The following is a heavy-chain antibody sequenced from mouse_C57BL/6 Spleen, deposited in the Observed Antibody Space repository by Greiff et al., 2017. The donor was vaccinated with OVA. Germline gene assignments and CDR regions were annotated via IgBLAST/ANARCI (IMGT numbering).Heavy chain of an antibody. D-gene: IGHD1-1*01. J-gene: IGHJ4*01. V-gene: IGHV1-53*01. CDR1: GYTFTSYW. CDR2: INPSNGGT. Sequence: QVQLQQSGTELVKPGASVKLSCKASGYTFTSYWMHWVKQRPGQGLEWIGNINPSNGGTNYNEKFKSKATLTVDKSSSTAYMQLSSLTSEDSAVYYCARGGYYYGSSPFTGAMDYWGQGTSVTVSS. CDR3: ARGGYYYGSSPFTGAMDY.